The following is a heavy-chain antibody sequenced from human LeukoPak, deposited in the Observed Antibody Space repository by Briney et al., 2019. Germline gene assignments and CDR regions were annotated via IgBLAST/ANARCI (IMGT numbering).Heavy chain of an antibody. J-gene: IGHJ4*02. D-gene: IGHD1-26*01. CDR3: ARLEWELNFDY. CDR2: IYYSGST. CDR1: GGSISTYY. Sequence: SETLSLTCTVSGGSISTYYWNWIRQSPGKGLEWIGNIYYSGSTNYNPSLKSRVTISVDTSKNQFSLKLSSVTAADTAVYYCARLEWELNFDYWGQGTLSPSPQ. V-gene: IGHV4-59*08.